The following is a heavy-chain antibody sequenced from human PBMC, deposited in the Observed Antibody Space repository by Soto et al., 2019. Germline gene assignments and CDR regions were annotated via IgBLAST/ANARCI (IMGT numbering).Heavy chain of an antibody. Sequence: GGSLRLCCAASGFTSSNYAMSWVRQAPGKGLEWVSTISGSGYSTYYADSVKGRVTISRDNSRNTLYLQMNSLRAEDTAVYYCAKALRYFDWLLRPWNSMDVWGQGTTVTVSS. CDR3: AKALRYFDWLLRPWNSMDV. J-gene: IGHJ6*02. D-gene: IGHD3-9*01. CDR1: GFTSSNYA. V-gene: IGHV3-23*01. CDR2: ISGSGYST.